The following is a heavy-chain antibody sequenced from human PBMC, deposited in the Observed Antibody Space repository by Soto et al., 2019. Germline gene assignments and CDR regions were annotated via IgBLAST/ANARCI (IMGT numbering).Heavy chain of an antibody. CDR2: IYYSGST. CDR3: ARAALRVLEWLSDNWFDP. J-gene: IGHJ5*02. D-gene: IGHD3-3*01. CDR1: GGSISSGGYY. Sequence: QVQLQESGPGLVKPSQTLSLTCTVSGGSISSGGYYWSWIRQHPGKGLEWIGYIYYSGSTYYNPSLKSRVTISVDTSKNQFSLKLSSVTAADTAVYYGARAALRVLEWLSDNWFDPWGQGTLVTVSS. V-gene: IGHV4-31*03.